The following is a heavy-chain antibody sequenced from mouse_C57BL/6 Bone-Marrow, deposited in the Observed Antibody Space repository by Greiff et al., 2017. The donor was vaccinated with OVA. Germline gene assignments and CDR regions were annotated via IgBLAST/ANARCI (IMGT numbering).Heavy chain of an antibody. Sequence: VQLKQSGTVLARPGASVKMSCKTSGYTFTSYWMHWVKQRPGQGLEWIGAIYPGNSDTSYNQKFKGKAKLTAVTSASTAYMELSSLTNEYSAVYYCTRTTTVVASYYFDYWGQGTTLTVSS. CDR3: TRTTTVVASYYFDY. D-gene: IGHD1-1*01. V-gene: IGHV1-5*01. J-gene: IGHJ2*01. CDR2: IYPGNSDT. CDR1: GYTFTSYW.